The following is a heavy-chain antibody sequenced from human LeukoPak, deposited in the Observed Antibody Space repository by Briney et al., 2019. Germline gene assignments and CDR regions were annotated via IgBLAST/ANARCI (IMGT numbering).Heavy chain of an antibody. CDR3: ARRTNYDILTGYSARGYYFDY. V-gene: IGHV1-18*01. CDR1: GYSYTRLG. J-gene: IGHJ4*02. D-gene: IGHD3-9*01. Sequence: ASVTVSCKASGYSYTRLGVAWVRQAPGQGLEWMGWISAYNDDTRYAQKFQGRVTVTSDPATNTAYMELRSLRSDDTAVYYCARRTNYDILTGYSARGYYFDYWGQGTLVTVSA. CDR2: ISAYNDDT.